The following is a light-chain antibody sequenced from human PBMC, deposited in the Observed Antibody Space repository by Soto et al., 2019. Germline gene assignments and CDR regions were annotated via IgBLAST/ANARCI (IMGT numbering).Light chain of an antibody. J-gene: IGKJ4*01. CDR3: QQFGSYPLT. V-gene: IGKV1-9*01. CDR2: VAS. CDR1: QDIGSH. Sequence: DIQLTQSPSFLSASVGDTVTITCRASQDIGSHLAWYQQKPGTVPNLLIYVASTLQSGVPSRFSGSGSGTEFTLTINSLQPEDFATYYCQQFGSYPLTFGGGTEVEIK.